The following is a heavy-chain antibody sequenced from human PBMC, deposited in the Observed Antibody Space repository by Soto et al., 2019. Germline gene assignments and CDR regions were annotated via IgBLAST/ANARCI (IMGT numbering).Heavy chain of an antibody. Sequence: QVQLVESGGGVVQPGMSLKLSCVASGFTFSRDAMHWVRQLPDKGLEWVAVISYDGRHKYYADSVKGRFTISRDNSKNRVFGQMNSLRPEDTAVYYCARDRGNYLIANWFDPWGLGTLVTVSS. D-gene: IGHD3-16*02. CDR2: ISYDGRHK. V-gene: IGHV3-30*04. CDR3: ARDRGNYLIANWFDP. CDR1: GFTFSRDA. J-gene: IGHJ5*02.